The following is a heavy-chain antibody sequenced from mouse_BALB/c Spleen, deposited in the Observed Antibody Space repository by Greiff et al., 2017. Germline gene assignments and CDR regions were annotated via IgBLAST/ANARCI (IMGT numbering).Heavy chain of an antibody. V-gene: IGHV2-9*02. CDR3: ARVYYYGSSYWYFDV. CDR2: IWAGGST. D-gene: IGHD1-1*01. CDR1: GFSLTSYG. J-gene: IGHJ1*01. Sequence: QVQLKESGPGLVAPSQSLSITCTVSGFSLTSYGVHWVRQPPGKGLEWLGVIWAGGSTNYNSALMSRLSISKDNSKSQVFLKMNSLQTDDTAMYYCARVYYYGSSYWYFDVWGAGTTVTVSS.